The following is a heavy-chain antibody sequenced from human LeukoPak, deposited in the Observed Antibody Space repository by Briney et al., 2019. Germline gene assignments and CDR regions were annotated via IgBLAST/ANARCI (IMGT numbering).Heavy chain of an antibody. CDR3: AKDGVGATSLDC. V-gene: IGHV3-7*01. CDR2: VKQDGSEK. D-gene: IGHD1-26*01. CDR1: GFTFSSYW. Sequence: GGSLRLSCAASGFTFSSYWMNWLRQAPGKGLEGVANVKQDGSEKYYADSVKGGFTIYRDSSKNTLYLQMNSLRAEDTAVYYCAKDGVGATSLDCWGQGTLVTVSS. J-gene: IGHJ4*02.